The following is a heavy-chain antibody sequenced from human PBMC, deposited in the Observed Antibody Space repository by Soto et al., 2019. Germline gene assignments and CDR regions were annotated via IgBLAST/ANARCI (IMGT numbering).Heavy chain of an antibody. CDR3: ASFPVGYSSSSYHLDY. CDR2: ISAYNGNT. D-gene: IGHD6-6*01. Sequence: ASVKVSCKASGYTFTGYGISWVRQAPGQGLEWMGWISAYNGNTNYAQKLQGRVTMTTDTSTSTAYMELRSLRSDDTAVYYCASFPVGYSSSSYHLDYWGQGTLVTVSS. CDR1: GYTFTGYG. V-gene: IGHV1-18*01. J-gene: IGHJ4*02.